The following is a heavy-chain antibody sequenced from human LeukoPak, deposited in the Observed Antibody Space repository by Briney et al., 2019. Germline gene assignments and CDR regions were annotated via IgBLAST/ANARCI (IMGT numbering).Heavy chain of an antibody. CDR2: VYYSGSA. Sequence: SETLSLTCTVSGGSISNSTYYWGWIRQPPGKGLEWVGTVYYSGSAYYNPSLKSRVTISVDTSKNQFSLKLRSVTAADTAVYYCARRILGLYYFDYWGQGSLVTVSS. V-gene: IGHV4-39*01. D-gene: IGHD3/OR15-3a*01. J-gene: IGHJ4*02. CDR1: GGSISNSTYY. CDR3: ARRILGLYYFDY.